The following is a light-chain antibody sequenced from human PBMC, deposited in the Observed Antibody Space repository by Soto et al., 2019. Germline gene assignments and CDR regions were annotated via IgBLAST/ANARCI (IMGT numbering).Light chain of an antibody. V-gene: IGKV4-1*01. Sequence: DSVMTRSPDSLAVSLGERATINCKSSQSVLYSSNNKNYLAWYQQKPGKAPKLLVYDASTLQSGVATRFSGSGSGTEFTLIISGLQPEDSATYYCQQYTNTNNPWMLGQGTKVDIK. J-gene: IGKJ1*01. CDR2: DAS. CDR1: QSVLYSSNNKNY. CDR3: QQYTNTNNPWM.